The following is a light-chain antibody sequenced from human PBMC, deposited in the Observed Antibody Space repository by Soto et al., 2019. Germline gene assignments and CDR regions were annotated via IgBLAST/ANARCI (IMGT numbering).Light chain of an antibody. CDR1: QSISSW. Sequence: DIQMTQSPSTLSASVGDRVTITCRASQSISSWLAWYQQKPGKAPKLLIYKASSLESGVPSRFSGSGSGTEFTLTISSLRPDDFAAYYCQQYNSYSPSTFGQGPKLEI. J-gene: IGKJ2*01. CDR3: QQYNSYSPST. V-gene: IGKV1-5*03. CDR2: KAS.